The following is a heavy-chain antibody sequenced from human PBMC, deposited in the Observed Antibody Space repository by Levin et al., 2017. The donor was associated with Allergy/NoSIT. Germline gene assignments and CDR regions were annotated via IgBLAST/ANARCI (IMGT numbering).Heavy chain of an antibody. CDR2: LIPIFTTS. CDR1: GGPLSSYT. Sequence: SVKVSCKVSGGPLSSYTISWVRQAPGQGPEWMGGLIPIFTTSTYAQRFQGRVTITADESTSTAYMELTSLRSEDTAVYYCVSPYISSGYDFNDPFDIWGQGTMVTVSS. CDR3: VSPYISSGYDFNDPFDI. V-gene: IGHV1-69*13. D-gene: IGHD3-22*01. J-gene: IGHJ3*02.